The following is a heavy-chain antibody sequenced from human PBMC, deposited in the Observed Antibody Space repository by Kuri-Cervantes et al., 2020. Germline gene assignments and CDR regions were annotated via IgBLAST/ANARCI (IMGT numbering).Heavy chain of an antibody. Sequence: SETLSLTCAVYGGSFSGYYWSWIRQPPGKGLEWIGEINHSGSTNYNPSLKSRVTISVDTSKNQFSLKLSSVTAADTAVYYCARVVGYSSSWTFDYYYYMDVWGKGTMVTVSS. V-gene: IGHV4-34*01. J-gene: IGHJ6*03. CDR2: INHSGST. CDR3: ARVVGYSSSWTFDYYYYMDV. CDR1: GGSFSGYY. D-gene: IGHD6-13*01.